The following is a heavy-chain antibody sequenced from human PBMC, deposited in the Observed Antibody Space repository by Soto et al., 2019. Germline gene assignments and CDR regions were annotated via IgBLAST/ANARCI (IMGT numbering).Heavy chain of an antibody. CDR3: ARAPSGYYYEVYYYGMDV. D-gene: IGHD3-22*01. CDR2: IYYSGST. CDR1: GGSISSYY. Sequence: PSETLSLTCTVSGGSISSYYWSWIRQPPGKGLEWIGYIYYSGSTNYNPSLKSRVTISVDTAKNQFSLKLSSVTAADTAVYYCARAPSGYYYEVYYYGMDVWGQGTTVTVSS. V-gene: IGHV4-59*01. J-gene: IGHJ6*02.